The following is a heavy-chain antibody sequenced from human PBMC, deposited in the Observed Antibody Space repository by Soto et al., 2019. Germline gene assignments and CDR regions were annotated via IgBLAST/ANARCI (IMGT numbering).Heavy chain of an antibody. J-gene: IGHJ5*02. CDR1: GGSTSSYY. CDR2: IYYSGST. Sequence: SETLSLTCTVSGGSTSSYYWSWIRQPPGKELEWIGYIYYSGSTNYNPSLKSRVTISVDTSKNQFSLKLSSVTAADTAVYYCARLPTNCSSTSCPNWFDPWGQGTLVTVSS. V-gene: IGHV4-59*08. D-gene: IGHD2-2*01. CDR3: ARLPTNCSSTSCPNWFDP.